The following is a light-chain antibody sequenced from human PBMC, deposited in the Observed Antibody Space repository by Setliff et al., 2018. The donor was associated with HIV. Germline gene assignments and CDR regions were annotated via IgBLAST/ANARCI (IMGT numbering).Light chain of an antibody. V-gene: IGLV2-14*03. CDR2: DAT. CDR1: SSDAGSYNY. J-gene: IGLJ1*01. Sequence: QSVLTQPASVSGFPGQSITISCTGSSSDAGSYNYVSWYQQHPDTVPKLIIYDATNRPSGISDRFSGSKSADAASLTISGLQTEDEADYYCTSYTVNNTPVFGTGTKVTVL. CDR3: TSYTVNNTPV.